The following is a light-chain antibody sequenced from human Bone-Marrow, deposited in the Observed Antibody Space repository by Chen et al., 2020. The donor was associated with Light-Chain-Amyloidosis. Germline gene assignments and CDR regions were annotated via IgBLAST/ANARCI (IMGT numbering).Light chain of an antibody. CDR2: KVA. V-gene: IGKV2-30*01. Sequence: DVVLTQSPLSLPVTLGQPVSISCRSTHSLVYSDGNTYLNLFQQRPGQSPRRLIDKVANRDSGVPDRFSGSGSGTEFTLKISRVEAEDVEVYYCMQGSHWPFTFGQGTRLEIK. CDR3: MQGSHWPFT. CDR1: HSLVYSDGNTY. J-gene: IGKJ5*01.